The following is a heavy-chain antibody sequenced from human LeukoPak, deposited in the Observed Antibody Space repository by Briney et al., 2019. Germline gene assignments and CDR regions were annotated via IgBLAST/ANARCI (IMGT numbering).Heavy chain of an antibody. J-gene: IGHJ4*02. V-gene: IGHV4-4*07. CDR2: IYTSGST. Sequence: PSETLSLPCGVPGGSISSYNWSWIRQPAGKGLEWIGRIYTSGSTNYNPSLKSRVTMSVDTSKNQFSLKLSSVTAADTAVYYCASGRFGEFSPPFDYWGQGTLVTVSS. D-gene: IGHD3-10*01. CDR1: GGSISSYN. CDR3: ASGRFGEFSPPFDY.